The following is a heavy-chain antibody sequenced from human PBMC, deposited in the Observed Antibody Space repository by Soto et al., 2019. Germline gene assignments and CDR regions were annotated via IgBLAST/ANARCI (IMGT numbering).Heavy chain of an antibody. CDR1: GGSISSYY. CDR2: IYYSGST. Sequence: SETLSLTCTVSGGSISSYYWSWIRQPPGKGLEWIGYIYYSGSTNYSPSLKSRITISVDTSKTQFSLKLSSVTAADTAVYYCARLDSRGFFESWGQGTLVTVSS. CDR3: ARLDSRGFFES. D-gene: IGHD3-22*01. J-gene: IGHJ4*02. V-gene: IGHV4-59*08.